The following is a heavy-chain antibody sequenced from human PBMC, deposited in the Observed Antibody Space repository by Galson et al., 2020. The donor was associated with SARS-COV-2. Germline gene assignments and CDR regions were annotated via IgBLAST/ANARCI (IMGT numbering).Heavy chain of an antibody. CDR1: GGSFSGYY. D-gene: IGHD2-2*01. CDR3: ASKCTSASCYALDY. V-gene: IGHV4-34*01. CDR2: INHSGRT. Sequence: SETLSLTCAVYGGSFSGYYWSWIRQPPGKGLQWIGEINHSGRTNYNPSLQSRVTLSVDTSKNQFSLKLSSVTAADTALYYCASKCTSASCYALDYWGQGSLVTVSS. J-gene: IGHJ4*02.